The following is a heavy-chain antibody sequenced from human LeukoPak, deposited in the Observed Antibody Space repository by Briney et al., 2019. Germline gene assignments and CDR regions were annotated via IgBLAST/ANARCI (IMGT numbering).Heavy chain of an antibody. D-gene: IGHD4-17*01. Sequence: PGGSLRLSCAASGFTFSSYAMHWVRQAPGKGLEWVAVISYDGSNKYYADSVKGRFTISRDNSKNTLYLQMNSLRAEDTAVYYCARAKKVTTGSYYYGMDVWGQGTTVTVSS. CDR1: GFTFSSYA. CDR3: ARAKKVTTGSYYYGMDV. CDR2: ISYDGSNK. J-gene: IGHJ6*02. V-gene: IGHV3-30-3*01.